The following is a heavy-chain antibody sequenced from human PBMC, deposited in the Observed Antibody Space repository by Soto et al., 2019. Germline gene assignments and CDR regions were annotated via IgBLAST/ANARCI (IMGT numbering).Heavy chain of an antibody. CDR3: ARGPSALIAAAGHNWFDP. Sequence: KPSETLSLTCTVSGGSISSYYWSWIRQPPGKGLEWIGYIYYSGSTNYNPSLKSRVTISVDTSKNQFSLKLSSVTAADTAVYYCARGPSALIAAAGHNWFDPWGQGTLVTVSS. J-gene: IGHJ5*02. CDR1: GGSISSYY. V-gene: IGHV4-59*01. CDR2: IYYSGST. D-gene: IGHD6-13*01.